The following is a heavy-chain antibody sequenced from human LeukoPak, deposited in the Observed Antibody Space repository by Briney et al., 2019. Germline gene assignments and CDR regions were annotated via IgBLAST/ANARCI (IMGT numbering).Heavy chain of an antibody. CDR1: GYTFTSYG. V-gene: IGHV1-18*01. CDR3: ARDLSRDSSGWYLVWPFGY. D-gene: IGHD6-19*01. J-gene: IGHJ4*02. CDR2: ISAYNGNT. Sequence: ASVTVSCKASGYTFTSYGISWVRQAPGQGLEWMGWISAYNGNTNYAQKLQGRVTMTTDTSTSTAYMELRSLRSDDTAVYYCARDLSRDSSGWYLVWPFGYWGQGTLVTVSS.